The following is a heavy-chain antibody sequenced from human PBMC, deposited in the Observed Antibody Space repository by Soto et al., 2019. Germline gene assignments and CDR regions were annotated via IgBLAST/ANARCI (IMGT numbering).Heavy chain of an antibody. V-gene: IGHV3-11*01. CDR2: ISSSGSTI. Sequence: GGSLRLSCAASGFTFSDYYMSWIRQAPGKGLEWVSYISSSGSTIYYADSVKGRFTISRDNAKNSLYLQMNSLRAEDTAVYYCARESNFYGDYGRPTQHAFDIWGQGTMVTVSS. D-gene: IGHD4-17*01. J-gene: IGHJ3*02. CDR1: GFTFSDYY. CDR3: ARESNFYGDYGRPTQHAFDI.